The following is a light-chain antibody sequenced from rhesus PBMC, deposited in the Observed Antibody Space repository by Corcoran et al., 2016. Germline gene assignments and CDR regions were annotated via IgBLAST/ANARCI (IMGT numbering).Light chain of an antibody. J-gene: IGKJ4*01. CDR3: QQFYSYPLT. CDR1: QSFSSS. CDR2: SAS. V-gene: IGKV1-46*01. Sequence: DIQMTQSPSSLSASVGDTVTITFRASQSFSSSLAWYQQKPEKAPTLLILSASSLKSGVPSRFSGSKSGTDFTLTINSLQPVDIASDYCQQFYSYPLTFGGGTKVEIK.